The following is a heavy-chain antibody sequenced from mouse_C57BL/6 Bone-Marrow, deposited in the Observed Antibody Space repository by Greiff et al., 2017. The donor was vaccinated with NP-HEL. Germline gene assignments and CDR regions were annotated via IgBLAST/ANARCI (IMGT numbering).Heavy chain of an antibody. J-gene: IGHJ2*01. CDR3: ASPWGTY. Sequence: EVKLVESGPELVKPGASVKISCKASGYSFTGYYMNWVKQSPEKSLEWIGEINPSTGGTTYNQKFKAKATLTVDKSSSTAYMQLKSLTSEDSAVYYCASPWGTYWGQGTTLTVSS. D-gene: IGHD3-3*01. CDR2: INPSTGGT. V-gene: IGHV1-42*01. CDR1: GYSFTGYY.